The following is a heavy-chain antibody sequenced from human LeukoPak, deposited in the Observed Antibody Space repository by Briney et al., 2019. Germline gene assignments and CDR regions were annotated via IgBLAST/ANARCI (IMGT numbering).Heavy chain of an antibody. CDR3: ARGPDLYGSGSGWFDP. D-gene: IGHD3-10*01. V-gene: IGHV1-8*01. Sequence: ASVTVSCKASGYTFTSYDINWVRQATGQGLEWMGWMNPNSGNTGYAQKFQGRVTMTRNTSISTAYMELSSLRSEDTAVYYCARGPDLYGSGSGWFDPWGQGTLVTVSS. J-gene: IGHJ5*02. CDR2: MNPNSGNT. CDR1: GYTFTSYD.